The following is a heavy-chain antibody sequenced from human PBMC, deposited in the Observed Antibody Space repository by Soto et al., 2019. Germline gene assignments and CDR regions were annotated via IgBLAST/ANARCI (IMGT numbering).Heavy chain of an antibody. J-gene: IGHJ4*02. D-gene: IGHD3-10*01. Sequence: QVQLVQSGAEVKKPGASVKVSCKASGYTFTSYDINWVRQATGQGLEWMGWMNPNSGNTGWAQKFQGRGTRTRNTSISTAYMELSSLRSEDTAVYYCAGGLLRVRGGISHYWGQGTLVTVSS. V-gene: IGHV1-8*01. CDR2: MNPNSGNT. CDR1: GYTFTSYD. CDR3: AGGLLRVRGGISHY.